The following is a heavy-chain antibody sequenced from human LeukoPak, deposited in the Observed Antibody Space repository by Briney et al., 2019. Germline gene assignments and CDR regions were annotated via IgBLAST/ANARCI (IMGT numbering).Heavy chain of an antibody. Sequence: PGGSLRLSCAASGFTFSSYAMSWVRQAPGKGLEWVSAISGSGGSTYYADSVKGRFTISRDNSKNTLYLQMNSLRAEDTAVYYCAKDHYDFWSGYYLFDYWGQGTLVTVSS. CDR2: ISGSGGST. V-gene: IGHV3-23*01. J-gene: IGHJ4*02. D-gene: IGHD3-3*01. CDR3: AKDHYDFWSGYYLFDY. CDR1: GFTFSSYA.